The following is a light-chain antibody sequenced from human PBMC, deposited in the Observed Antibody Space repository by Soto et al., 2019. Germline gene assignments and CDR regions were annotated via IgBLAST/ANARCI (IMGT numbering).Light chain of an antibody. V-gene: IGKV2-28*01. CDR1: QSLLNSNAYNY. CDR3: MQVLQAPMYT. Sequence: DIVMTQSPVSLSVTPGEPASISCRSRQSLLNSNAYNYLDWYLQKPGQSPQVLIYLGSNRASGVPDRFSGNGSGTDFTLKISRVEAEDVGVYYCMQVLQAPMYTFGQGTKLEIK. CDR2: LGS. J-gene: IGKJ2*01.